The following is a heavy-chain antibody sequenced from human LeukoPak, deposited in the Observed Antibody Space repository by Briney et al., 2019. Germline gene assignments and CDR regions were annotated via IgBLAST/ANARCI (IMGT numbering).Heavy chain of an antibody. D-gene: IGHD6-13*01. Sequence: GGSLRLSCAASGFTFDDYAMHWVRQAPGKGLEWVSGISWNSGSIGYADSVKGRFTISRDNAKNSLYLQMNSLRAEDTALYYCAKDIGIASPFYYFDYWGQGTLVTVSS. CDR2: ISWNSGSI. V-gene: IGHV3-9*01. CDR1: GFTFDDYA. J-gene: IGHJ4*02. CDR3: AKDIGIASPFYYFDY.